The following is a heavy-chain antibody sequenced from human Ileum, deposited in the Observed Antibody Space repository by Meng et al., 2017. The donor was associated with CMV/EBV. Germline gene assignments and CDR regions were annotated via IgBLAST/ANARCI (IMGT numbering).Heavy chain of an antibody. D-gene: IGHD1-26*01. CDR1: GDPISSGGHS. J-gene: IGHJ4*02. CDR2: MYFSGIA. V-gene: IGHV4-39*07. Sequence: QLRESGPGRVKPAETPSLTCTASGDPISSGGHSWAWFRQPPGKRLEWIGSMYFSGIADYNPSLKSRVIISLHATQKQFSLRLTSVTAADSAVYFCARDLTNKWFYYWGQGTLVTVSS. CDR3: ARDLTNKWFYY.